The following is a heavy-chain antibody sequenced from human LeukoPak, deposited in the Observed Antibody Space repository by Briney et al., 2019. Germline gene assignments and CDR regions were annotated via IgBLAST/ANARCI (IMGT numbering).Heavy chain of an antibody. CDR3: ARGRIDSSGWYRGWFDP. CDR2: INPSGGST. J-gene: IGHJ5*02. Sequence: GASVKVSCKASGYTFTSYYMHWVRQAPGQGLEWMGIINPSGGSTSYAQKFQGRVTMTRDTSTSTVYMELSSLRSEDTAVYYCARGRIDSSGWYRGWFDPWGQGTLVTVSS. CDR1: GYTFTSYY. V-gene: IGHV1-46*01. D-gene: IGHD6-19*01.